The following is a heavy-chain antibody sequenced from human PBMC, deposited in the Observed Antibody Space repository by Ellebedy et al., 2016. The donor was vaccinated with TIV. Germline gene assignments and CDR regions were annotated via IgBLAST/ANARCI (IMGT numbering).Heavy chain of an antibody. CDR1: GYTLSELS. Sequence: AASVKVSCKVSGYTLSELSMHWVRQAPRKRLEWMGGFDPEDGETIYAQKFQGRVTMTTDTSTSTAYMELRSLRSDDTAVYYCGRMVYYDSSGYLSDYWGQGTLVTVSS. J-gene: IGHJ4*02. CDR3: GRMVYYDSSGYLSDY. D-gene: IGHD3-22*01. CDR2: FDPEDGET. V-gene: IGHV1-24*01.